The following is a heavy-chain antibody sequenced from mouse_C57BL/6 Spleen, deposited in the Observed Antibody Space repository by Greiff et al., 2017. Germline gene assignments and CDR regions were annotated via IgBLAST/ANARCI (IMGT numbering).Heavy chain of an antibody. D-gene: IGHD1-1*01. CDR1: GFTFSSYA. V-gene: IGHV5-4*01. J-gene: IGHJ3*01. Sequence: EVQLVESGGGLVKPGGSLKLSCAVSGFTFSSYAISWVRQTPEKRLEWVATISDGCSYTYYPDNVMGRFTISRDNAKNNLYLQMSHMKSEDTAMYYCSRDNDGRGVFAYWGQGTLVTVSA. CDR2: ISDGCSYT. CDR3: SRDNDGRGVFAY.